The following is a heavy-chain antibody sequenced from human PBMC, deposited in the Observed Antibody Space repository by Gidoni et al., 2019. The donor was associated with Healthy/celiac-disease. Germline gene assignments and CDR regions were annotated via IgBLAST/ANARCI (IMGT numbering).Heavy chain of an antibody. D-gene: IGHD3-9*01. CDR3: ARDLGELRYFDWLLLDY. CDR1: GGTFRSYA. J-gene: IGHJ4*02. V-gene: IGHV1-69*01. CDR2: IIPIFGTA. Sequence: QVQLVQSGAEVKQPGSSVKVSCKASGGTFRSYAISWVRQAPGQGLEWMGGIIPIFGTANYAQKCQGRVTITADESTSTAYMELSSLRSEDTAVYYCARDLGELRYFDWLLLDYWGQGTLVTVSS.